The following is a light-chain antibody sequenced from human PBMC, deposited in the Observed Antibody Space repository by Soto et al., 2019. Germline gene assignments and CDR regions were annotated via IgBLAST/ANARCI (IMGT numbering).Light chain of an antibody. CDR1: SSDVESDNL. CDR2: EVT. Sequence: QSALTQPASVSGSPGQSITISCTGTSSDVESDNLVSWYQQHPGKAPKLMIYEVTKRPSGVSNRFSGFNSGNTASLTISGLQADDEATYYCSCARSITHVIFGGWTKLTVL. J-gene: IGLJ2*01. CDR3: CSCARSITHVI. V-gene: IGLV2-23*02.